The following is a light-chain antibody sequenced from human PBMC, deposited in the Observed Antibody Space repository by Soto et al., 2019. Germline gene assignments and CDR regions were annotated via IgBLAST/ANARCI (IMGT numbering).Light chain of an antibody. V-gene: IGKV3-15*01. CDR3: QQYNKWPRT. CDR1: QSVSSN. Sequence: EIVMTQSPATLSVSPGERATLSCRASQSVSSNLAWYQQKPGQAPRLLIYGASTRATGIPARFSGSGSGTEFTLTISSLQSEDFAVYYCQQYNKWPRTFGQGIKVDIK. CDR2: GAS. J-gene: IGKJ1*01.